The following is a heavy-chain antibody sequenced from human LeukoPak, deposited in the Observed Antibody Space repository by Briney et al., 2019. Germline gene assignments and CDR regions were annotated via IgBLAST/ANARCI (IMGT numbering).Heavy chain of an antibody. Sequence: PGGSLRLSCAASGFTSSDHYMDWVRQAPGKGLEWVGRTRNKAKSYTIEYAASVKGRFTISRDDSKNSLYLQMNSLKTEDTAVYYCARVFYDSSGYYLDYWGQGTLVTVSS. D-gene: IGHD3-22*01. CDR1: GFTSSDHY. CDR3: ARVFYDSSGYYLDY. J-gene: IGHJ4*02. V-gene: IGHV3-72*01. CDR2: TRNKAKSYTI.